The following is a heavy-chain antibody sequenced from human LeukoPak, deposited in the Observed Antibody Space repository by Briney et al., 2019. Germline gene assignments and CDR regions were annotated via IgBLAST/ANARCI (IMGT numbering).Heavy chain of an antibody. CDR1: GGSFSGYY. D-gene: IGHD2-2*01. V-gene: IGHV4-34*01. Sequence: SETLSLTCAVYGGSFSGYYWSWIRQPPGKGLEWIGEINHSGSTNYNPSLKSRVTISVDTSKNQFSLKLSSVTAADTAVYYCARGIVVVPAYYYYYGMDVWGQGTTVTVSS. CDR2: INHSGST. CDR3: ARGIVVVPAYYYYYGMDV. J-gene: IGHJ6*02.